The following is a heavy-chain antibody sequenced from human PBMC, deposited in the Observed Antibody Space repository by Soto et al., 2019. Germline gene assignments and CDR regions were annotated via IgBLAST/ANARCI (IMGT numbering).Heavy chain of an antibody. CDR1: GGSISSGGYY. J-gene: IGHJ5*02. V-gene: IGHV4-31*03. Sequence: PSETLSLTCTVSGGSISSGGYYWSWIRQHPGKGLEWIGYIYYSGSTYYNPSLKSRVTISVDTSKNQFSLKLSSVTAADTAVYYCARGRIAAAGSFFDPWGQGTLVTVSS. CDR3: ARGRIAAAGSFFDP. D-gene: IGHD6-13*01. CDR2: IYYSGST.